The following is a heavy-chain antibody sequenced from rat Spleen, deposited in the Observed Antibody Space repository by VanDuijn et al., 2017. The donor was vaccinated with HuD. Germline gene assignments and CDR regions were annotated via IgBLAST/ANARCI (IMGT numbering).Heavy chain of an antibody. D-gene: IGHD4-3*01. CDR2: ISPGGGNT. J-gene: IGHJ3*01. CDR3: VRQDTSGYSNWFTY. V-gene: IGHV5-25*01. Sequence: EVQLVESGGGLVQPGRSLKLSCAASGFTFSGFPMAWVRQAPKKGLEWVASISPGGGNTYYRDSVKGRFTVSRDNAKSTLYLQMDSLRSEDTATFYCVRQDTSGYSNWFTYWGQGTLVTVSS. CDR1: GFTFSGFP.